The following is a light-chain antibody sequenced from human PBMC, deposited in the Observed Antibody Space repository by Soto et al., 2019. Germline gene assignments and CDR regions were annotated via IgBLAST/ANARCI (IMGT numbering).Light chain of an antibody. V-gene: IGKV3-11*01. CDR3: QQRYRWPPIT. J-gene: IGKJ5*01. CDR1: ESVFGY. CDR2: DAS. Sequence: EVVLTQSTATLSLSPGERATLSCRASESVFGYLAWYQHEPGQAPRLLIYDASNRATGVPARFSGSGSGTDFTLTISSLEPEDFAVYYCQQRYRWPPITFGQGTRLEIK.